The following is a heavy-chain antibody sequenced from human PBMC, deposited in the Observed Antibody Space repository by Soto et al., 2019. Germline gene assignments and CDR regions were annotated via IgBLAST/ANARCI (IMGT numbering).Heavy chain of an antibody. CDR1: GGTFSSYA. V-gene: IGHV1-69*01. CDR3: AGVSCSSSWQHGGEDY. J-gene: IGHJ4*02. Sequence: QVQLMQSGAEVKKPGSSVKVSCKASGGTFSSYAISWVRQAPGQGLEWGGGIIPIFGTAKYAHKFQGRVTITGEETTSAAYMEMSSLRAEDRAVYYGAGVSCSSSWQHGGEDYWGQGTLVTVSS. D-gene: IGHD6-13*01. CDR2: IIPIFGTA.